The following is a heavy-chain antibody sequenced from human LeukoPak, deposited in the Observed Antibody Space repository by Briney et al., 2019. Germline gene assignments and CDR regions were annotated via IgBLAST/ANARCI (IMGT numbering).Heavy chain of an antibody. Sequence: GGSLRLSCAASGFTFSSYSMNWVRQAPGKGLEWVSSISSSSSYIYYADSVKGRFTISRDNAKNSLYLQMNSLRAEDTAVYYCARDRPGIAAAAHFDYWGQGTLVTVSS. J-gene: IGHJ4*02. CDR2: ISSSSSYI. CDR1: GFTFSSYS. CDR3: ARDRPGIAAAAHFDY. V-gene: IGHV3-21*01. D-gene: IGHD6-13*01.